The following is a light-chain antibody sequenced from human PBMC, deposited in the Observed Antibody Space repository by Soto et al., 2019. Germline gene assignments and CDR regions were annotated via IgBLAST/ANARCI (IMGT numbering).Light chain of an antibody. CDR1: SSNIGAGYD. V-gene: IGLV1-40*01. CDR3: QSFDSSLTVWV. Sequence: QAVVTQPPSVSGAPGQRVTISCTGSSSNIGAGYDVQWYQQLPGTVPKLLIYASNNRPSGVPDRFSGSKSDTSASLAITGLQAEDEVDYYCQSFDSSLTVWVFGGGTKVTVL. J-gene: IGLJ3*02. CDR2: ASN.